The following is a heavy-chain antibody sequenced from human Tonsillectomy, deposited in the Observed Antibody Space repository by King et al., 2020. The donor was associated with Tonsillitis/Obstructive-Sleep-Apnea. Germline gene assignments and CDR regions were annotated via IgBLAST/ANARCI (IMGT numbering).Heavy chain of an antibody. D-gene: IGHD4-23*01. CDR3: AKDNGGGNPGFEY. CDR2: ISGDSGST. J-gene: IGHJ4*02. V-gene: IGHV3-43*02. Sequence: VQLVDSGGGVVQPGGSLRLSCAASGFTFDECGRHWVRQAPGKGLEWVSLISGDSGSTYYADSVKGRFTISRDNSKNSLYLQMNSLRTEDTALYFCAKDNGGGNPGFEYWGQGTLVTVSS. CDR1: GFTFDECG.